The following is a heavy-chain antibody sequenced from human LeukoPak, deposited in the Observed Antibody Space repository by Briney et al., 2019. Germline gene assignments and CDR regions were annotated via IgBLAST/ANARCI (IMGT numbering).Heavy chain of an antibody. D-gene: IGHD4-17*01. V-gene: IGHV3-23*01. CDR3: AIETTGHFYYYYYMDV. Sequence: GGSLRLSCAASGFTFSRYAMSWVRQAPGKGLEWVSAISGSGGSTYYADSVKGRFTISRDNSKNTLYLQMNSLRAEDTAVYYCAIETTGHFYYYYYMDVWGKGTTVTVSS. CDR1: GFTFSRYA. J-gene: IGHJ6*03. CDR2: ISGSGGST.